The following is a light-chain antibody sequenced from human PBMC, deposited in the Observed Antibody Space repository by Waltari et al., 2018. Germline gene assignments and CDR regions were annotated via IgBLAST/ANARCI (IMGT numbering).Light chain of an antibody. CDR1: QSVSSY. CDR3: QQRSNGPPT. J-gene: IGKJ1*01. Sequence: EIVLTQSPATLSLSPGARATLSCRASQSVSSYLAWYQQKPGQAPRLLIYDASNRATGIPSRFSGSGSGTDFTLTISSLEPEDFAVYYCQQRSNGPPTFGQGTKVEIK. CDR2: DAS. V-gene: IGKV3-11*01.